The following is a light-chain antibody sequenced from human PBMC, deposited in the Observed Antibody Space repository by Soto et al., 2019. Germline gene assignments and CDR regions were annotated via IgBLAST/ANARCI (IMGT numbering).Light chain of an antibody. Sequence: QSVLTQPPSASRSPGQSVTISCTGSSSDVGGYNYVSWYQQHPGKAPKLMIYEVSKRPSGVPDRLSGSKSGNTASLTGSGLQAEDEADYYCSSYGGSNTVVFGGGTKLTVL. V-gene: IGLV2-8*02. CDR1: SSDVGGYNY. J-gene: IGLJ2*01. CDR2: EVS. CDR3: SSYGGSNTVV.